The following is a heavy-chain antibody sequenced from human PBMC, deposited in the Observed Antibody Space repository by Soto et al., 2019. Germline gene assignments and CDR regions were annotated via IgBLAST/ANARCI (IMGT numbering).Heavy chain of an antibody. D-gene: IGHD1-26*01. V-gene: IGHV4-39*01. J-gene: IGHJ4*02. CDR3: ASHILSGSYDTDY. CDR2: IFYSGRT. CDR1: GGSITSSSYS. Sequence: SETLSLTCTVSGGSITSSSYSGVWIRPPPGKGLEWIGSIFYSGRTYYNPSLTSPLTISVDPSKPQFSLKLSSVTAADTYVYDSASHILSGSYDTDYWGQGTLVTVSS.